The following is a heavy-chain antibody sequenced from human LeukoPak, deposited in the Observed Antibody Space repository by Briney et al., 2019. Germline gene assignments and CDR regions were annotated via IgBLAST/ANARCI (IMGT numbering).Heavy chain of an antibody. Sequence: GGSLRLSCAASGFTVSSNYMSWIRQAPGKGLEWVSSIEYGESTTHYADSVRGRFTISRDNYKSTPYLQLTSLSDDDTAVYFCARNSGWYGISWGQGTLVIVSS. D-gene: IGHD6-19*01. CDR1: GFTVSSNY. J-gene: IGHJ4*02. V-gene: IGHV3-53*01. CDR2: IEYGESTT. CDR3: ARNSGWYGIS.